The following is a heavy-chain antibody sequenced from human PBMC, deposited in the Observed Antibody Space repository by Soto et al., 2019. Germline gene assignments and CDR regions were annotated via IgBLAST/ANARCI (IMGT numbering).Heavy chain of an antibody. CDR1: GDSISSNY. J-gene: IGHJ4*02. CDR2: IYYSGGT. V-gene: IGHV4-59*08. D-gene: IGHD1-26*01. Sequence: QVRLQESGPGLVKPSEILSLTCTVSGDSISSNYWSWIRQPPGNGLEWIVYIYYSGGTNYNPSLKSRVTISVDTSTNQLSLRLSSVTAADTAIYCCARHGGGSYHPFDSWGQGTLVTVSS. CDR3: ARHGGGSYHPFDS.